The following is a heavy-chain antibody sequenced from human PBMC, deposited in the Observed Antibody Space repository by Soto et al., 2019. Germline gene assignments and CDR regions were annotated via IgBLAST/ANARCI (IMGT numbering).Heavy chain of an antibody. CDR3: ARARGFTYYDFWSGRNAPHYFDY. CDR2: IYHSGST. Sequence: SETLSLTCAVSGGSISSGGYSWSWIRQPPGKGLEWIGYIYHSGSTYYNPSLKSRVTISVDRSKNQFSLKLSSVTAADTAVYYCARARGFTYYDFWSGRNAPHYFDYWGQGTLVTVSS. D-gene: IGHD3-3*01. V-gene: IGHV4-30-2*01. CDR1: GGSISSGGYS. J-gene: IGHJ4*02.